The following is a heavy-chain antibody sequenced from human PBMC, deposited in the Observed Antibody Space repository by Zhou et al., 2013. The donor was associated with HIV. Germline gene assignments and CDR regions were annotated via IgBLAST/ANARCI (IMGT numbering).Heavy chain of an antibody. CDR3: ARDFPPDY. J-gene: IGHJ4*02. CDR2: IYSSGRT. Sequence: QVQLQGSGPGLVKPSETLSLTCTVSGDSISDYYWSWIRQPAGKGLEWIGRIYSSGRTNFNPSLQSRITMSVDTSKNQFSLQLRSVTAADTAVYYCARDFPPDYWGQGTLVTVSS. CDR1: GDSISDYY. V-gene: IGHV4-4*07.